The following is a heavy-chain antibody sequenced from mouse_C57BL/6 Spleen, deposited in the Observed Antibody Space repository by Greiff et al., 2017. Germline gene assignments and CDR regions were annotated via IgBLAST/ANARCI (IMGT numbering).Heavy chain of an antibody. Sequence: VQLKESGPELVKPGDSVKISCKASGYSFTGHFMNWVMQSHGTSLEWIGRINPYNGDTFYNQKFKGKATLTVDKSSSTAHMELRSLTSEDSAVYYCARSARDAMDYWGQGTSVTVSS. V-gene: IGHV1-20*01. CDR3: ARSARDAMDY. CDR2: INPYNGDT. CDR1: GYSFTGHF. J-gene: IGHJ4*01.